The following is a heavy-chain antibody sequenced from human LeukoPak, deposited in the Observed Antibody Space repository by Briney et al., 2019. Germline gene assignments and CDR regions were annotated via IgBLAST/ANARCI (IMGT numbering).Heavy chain of an antibody. CDR1: GFTVSSNY. J-gene: IGHJ4*02. Sequence: GGSLRLSCAASGFTVSSNYMSWVRQAPGKGLEWVSVIYSGGSTYYADSVKGRFTISRDNSKNTLYLQMNSLRAEDTAVYYCARAATLAAGVDYWGQGTLVTVSS. CDR2: IYSGGST. CDR3: ARAATLAAGVDY. V-gene: IGHV3-53*01. D-gene: IGHD6-13*01.